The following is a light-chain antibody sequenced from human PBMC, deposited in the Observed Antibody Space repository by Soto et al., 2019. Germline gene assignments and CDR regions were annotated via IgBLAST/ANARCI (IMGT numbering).Light chain of an antibody. CDR1: SSDVGGYDY. V-gene: IGLV2-8*01. J-gene: IGLJ1*01. CDR2: EVS. Sequence: QSVLTQPPSASGSPGQSVTISCAGTSSDVGGYDYVSWYQQHPGKAPKLIIYEVSNRTSGVPDRFSGSKSGNTASLTVSGLQAEDGADYYCSSYAGSDNYVFVTGTQLTVL. CDR3: SSYAGSDNYV.